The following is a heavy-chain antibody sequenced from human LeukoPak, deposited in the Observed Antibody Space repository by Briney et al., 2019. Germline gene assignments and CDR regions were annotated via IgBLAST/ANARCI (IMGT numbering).Heavy chain of an antibody. CDR3: AKSGSYYYYYMDV. CDR2: IDYSGST. Sequence: PSETLSLTCTVSGDSISSYYWSWIRQPPGKGLEWIGYIDYSGSTSYSPSLKRRVTISVDTSKKQFSLKLTSVTAADTAVYYCAKSGSYYYYYMDVWGKGTTVTVSS. J-gene: IGHJ6*03. V-gene: IGHV4-59*08. CDR1: GDSISSYY. D-gene: IGHD3-10*01.